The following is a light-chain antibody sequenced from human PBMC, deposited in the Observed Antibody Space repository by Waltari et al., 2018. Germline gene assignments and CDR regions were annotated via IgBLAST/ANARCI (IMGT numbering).Light chain of an antibody. CDR2: YAS. Sequence: EIVFTQSPATLSLSPGERATLSCRASQSVRTYLAWYQHRPGQAPRLLIYYASNRATDVPARFSGSGSGTDFTLTISSLQPEDFAVYYCQERSNWPGGAFGGGTKVEIK. J-gene: IGKJ4*01. CDR1: QSVRTY. CDR3: QERSNWPGGA. V-gene: IGKV3-11*01.